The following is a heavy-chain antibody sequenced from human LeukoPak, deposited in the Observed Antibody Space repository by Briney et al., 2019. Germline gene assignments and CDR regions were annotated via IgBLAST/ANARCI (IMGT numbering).Heavy chain of an antibody. CDR2: ISSSSYI. CDR1: GFTFSSYS. CDR3: ARARRASGSYQGY. J-gene: IGHJ4*02. V-gene: IGHV3-21*01. Sequence: PGGSLRLSCAASGFTFSSYSMNWVRQAPGKGLEWVSSISSSSYIYYADSVKGRFTISRDNAKNSLYLQMNSLRAEDTAVYYCARARRASGSYQGYWGQGTLVTVSS. D-gene: IGHD1-26*01.